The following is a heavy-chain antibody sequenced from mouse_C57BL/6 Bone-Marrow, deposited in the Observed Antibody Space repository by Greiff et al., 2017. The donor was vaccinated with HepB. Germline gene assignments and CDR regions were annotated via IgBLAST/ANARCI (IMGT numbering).Heavy chain of an antibody. V-gene: IGHV1-69*01. CDR1: GYTFTSYW. J-gene: IGHJ2*01. CDR3: ARWDYLYYFDY. CDR2: IDPSDSYT. Sequence: QVQLQQPGAELVMPGASVKLSCKASGYTFTSYWMHWVKQRTGQGLEWIGEIDPSDSYTNYNQKFKGKATLTVDKSSSTAYMQLSSLTSEDSAVYYCARWDYLYYFDYWGQGTTLTVSA. D-gene: IGHD2-4*01.